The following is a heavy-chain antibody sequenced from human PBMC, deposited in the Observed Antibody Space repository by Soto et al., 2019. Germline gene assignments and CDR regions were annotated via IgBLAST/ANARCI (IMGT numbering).Heavy chain of an antibody. CDR2: ITPSTGGT. J-gene: IGHJ3*02. CDR3: AKDLHTNWYTPFHI. D-gene: IGHD7-27*01. Sequence: QVQLVQSGAEVKKPGASVMVSCKASGYTFTDYYIHWVRQAPGQGLEWMGWITPSTGGTNYAQNFRGRVTMTRDTSISTAYMELSSLRSDDTAVYFCAKDLHTNWYTPFHIWGQGTLVTVSP. V-gene: IGHV1-2*02. CDR1: GYTFTDYY.